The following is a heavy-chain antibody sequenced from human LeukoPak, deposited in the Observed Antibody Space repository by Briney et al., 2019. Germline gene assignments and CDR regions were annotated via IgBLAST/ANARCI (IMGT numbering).Heavy chain of an antibody. J-gene: IGHJ4*02. CDR3: TTGPGY. V-gene: IGHV3-15*07. CDR1: GLTLRNIF. Sequence: GGSLRLSCAVSGLTLRNIFLNWVRQAPGKGPEWVGRIKSQSDGGTTDYAAPVKGRFTISRDDSKNTLYLQMNSLKTEDTAVYYCTTGPGYWGQGTLVTVSS. CDR2: IKSQSDGGTT.